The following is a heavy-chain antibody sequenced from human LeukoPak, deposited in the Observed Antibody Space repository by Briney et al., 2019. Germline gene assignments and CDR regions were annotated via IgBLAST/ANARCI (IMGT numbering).Heavy chain of an antibody. D-gene: IGHD1-26*01. CDR2: ISGSGGST. CDR3: ASSRSGSYIPLDY. CDR1: GFTFSNYA. V-gene: IGHV3-23*01. J-gene: IGHJ4*02. Sequence: PGGSLILSCAASGFTFSNYAINWVRRTPRKGLEWVSSISGSGGSTYYADSVKGRFTISRDNSQNPLYLQMNRLRAEDTAVYYCASSRSGSYIPLDYWGQGTLVTVSS.